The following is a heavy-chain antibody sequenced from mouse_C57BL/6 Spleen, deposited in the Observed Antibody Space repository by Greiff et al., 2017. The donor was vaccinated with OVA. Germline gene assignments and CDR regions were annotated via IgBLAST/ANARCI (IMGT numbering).Heavy chain of an antibody. CDR1: GYTFTSYW. CDR3: ARTSTTVAPYWYFDV. J-gene: IGHJ1*03. CDR2: IDPSDSYT. Sequence: VQLQQPGAELVMPGASVKLSCKASGYTFTSYWMHWVKQRPGQGLEWIGEIDPSDSYTNYNQKFKGKSTLTVDNSSSTAYMQLSSLTAEDSAVYYCARTSTTVAPYWYFDVWGTGTTVTVSS. V-gene: IGHV1-69*01. D-gene: IGHD1-1*01.